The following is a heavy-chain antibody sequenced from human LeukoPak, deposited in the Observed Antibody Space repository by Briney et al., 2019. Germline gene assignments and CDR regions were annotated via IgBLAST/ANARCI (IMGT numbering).Heavy chain of an antibody. Sequence: PGGSLRLSCAASGFTFSSYAMSWVRQAPGKGLEWVSAISGSGGSTYYADSVKGRFTISRDNSKNTLYLQMNSLRAEDTAVYYCAKEFARGYNYYDSSGYYYPFGYWGQGTLVTVSS. CDR1: GFTFSSYA. CDR3: AKEFARGYNYYDSSGYYYPFGY. D-gene: IGHD3-22*01. CDR2: ISGSGGST. J-gene: IGHJ4*02. V-gene: IGHV3-23*01.